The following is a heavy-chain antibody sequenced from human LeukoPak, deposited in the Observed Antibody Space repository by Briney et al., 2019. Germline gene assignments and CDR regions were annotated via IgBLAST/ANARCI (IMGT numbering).Heavy chain of an antibody. CDR3: ARDRYCTNGVCYSSVTNY. D-gene: IGHD2-8*01. CDR1: GYTFTTYG. V-gene: IGHV1-18*01. J-gene: IGHJ4*02. Sequence: GASVKVSCKASGYTFTTYGISWMRQAPGQGLQYMGWVGPSNGKTYYAQNFQGRITMTTETSTSTVYMEVRSLTSDDTAVYYCARDRYCTNGVCYSSVTNYWGQGTLVTVSS. CDR2: VGPSNGKT.